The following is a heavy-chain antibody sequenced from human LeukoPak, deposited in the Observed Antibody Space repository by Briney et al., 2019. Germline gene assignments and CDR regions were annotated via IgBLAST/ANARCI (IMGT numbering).Heavy chain of an antibody. CDR1: GEPFSGYY. V-gene: IGHV4-34*01. Sequence: SETLSLTCAVYGEPFSGYYGSWLRQPPGKGVEWIGEINHWESTNYNPSLKSRDTISVDTSKMQFSLKLSSVTAAGTAVYYCARVKYSSSWYGRPFDYWGQGTLVTVSS. D-gene: IGHD6-13*01. J-gene: IGHJ4*02. CDR2: INHWEST. CDR3: ARVKYSSSWYGRPFDY.